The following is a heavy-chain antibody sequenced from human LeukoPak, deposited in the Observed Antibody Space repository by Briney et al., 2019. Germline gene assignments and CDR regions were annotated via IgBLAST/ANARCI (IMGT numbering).Heavy chain of an antibody. J-gene: IGHJ3*02. CDR1: GGSISSNSYY. D-gene: IGHD3-3*01. CDR3: ARRTYDLWSGDYTGAFDI. V-gene: IGHV4-39*07. CDR2: IYYSGST. Sequence: KSSETLSLTCAVSGGSISSNSYYWGWIRQPPGKGLEWIGSIYYSGSTYYNPSLKSRVTISIDTSKNQFSLKLNSVTAADTAVYYCARRTYDLWSGDYTGAFDIWGQGTMVTVSS.